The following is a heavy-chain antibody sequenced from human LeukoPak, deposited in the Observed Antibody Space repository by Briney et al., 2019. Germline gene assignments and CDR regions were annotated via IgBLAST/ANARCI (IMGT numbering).Heavy chain of an antibody. J-gene: IGHJ5*02. V-gene: IGHV3-30*18. D-gene: IGHD6-19*01. Sequence: GRSLRLSCAASGFTISTYGMHWVRQAPGKGLEWVAMISYDGNSKQYADFVKGRFTISRDNSKNTLYLQMNSLRTEDTAVYHCAKDLYGSGWYNYFDPWGQGALVTVSS. CDR2: ISYDGNSK. CDR3: AKDLYGSGWYNYFDP. CDR1: GFTISTYG.